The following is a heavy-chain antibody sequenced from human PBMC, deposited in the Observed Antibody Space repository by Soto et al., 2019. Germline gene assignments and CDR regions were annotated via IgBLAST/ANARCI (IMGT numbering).Heavy chain of an antibody. D-gene: IGHD5-12*01. J-gene: IGHJ4*02. CDR3: ARAYGGYADY. CDR1: GGSISSDY. CDR2: IYYSGST. V-gene: IGHV4-59*01. Sequence: SETLSLTCTVSGGSISSDYWSWIRQPPGKGLEWIGYIYYSGSTNYNPSLKSRVTISVDTSKNQFSLKLSSVTAADTAVYYCARAYGGYADYWGQGALVTVS.